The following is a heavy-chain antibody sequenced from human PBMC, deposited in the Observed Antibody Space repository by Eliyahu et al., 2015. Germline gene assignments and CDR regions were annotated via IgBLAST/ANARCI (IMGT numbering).Heavy chain of an antibody. D-gene: IGHD3-10*01. V-gene: IGHV3-48*02. Sequence: SVKGRFTISRDNAKNSLFLQLNSLRDEDTAVYFCARDFSALWFREFLPRYFDYWGQGALVTVSS. CDR3: ARDFSALWFREFLPRYFDY. J-gene: IGHJ4*02.